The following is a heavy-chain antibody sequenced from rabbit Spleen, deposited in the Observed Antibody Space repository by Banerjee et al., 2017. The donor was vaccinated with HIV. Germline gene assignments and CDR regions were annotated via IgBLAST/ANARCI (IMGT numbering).Heavy chain of an antibody. D-gene: IGHD5-1*01. J-gene: IGHJ4*01. CDR2: IYAGSSGRT. Sequence: QEQLVESGGGLVQPEGSLTLTCKASGFSFSDRGVMCWVRQAPGKGLEWIACIYAGSSGRTHYASWAKGRFTISRTSSTTVTLQMTSLTAADTATYFCARDLVTVIGWNFNLWGQGTLVTVS. V-gene: IGHV1S45*01. CDR1: GFSFSDRGV. CDR3: ARDLVTVIGWNFNL.